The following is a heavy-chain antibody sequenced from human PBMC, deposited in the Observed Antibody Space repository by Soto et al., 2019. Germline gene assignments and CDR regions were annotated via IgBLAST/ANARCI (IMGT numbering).Heavy chain of an antibody. D-gene: IGHD3-22*01. V-gene: IGHV3-74*01. CDR1: GYSFSSSW. J-gene: IGHJ3*02. CDR3: ARDRGYYGNTGYYYFGAFDI. Sequence: GGSLRLSCAASGYSFSSSWMHWVRQAPGKGLVWVSRINPDGSNTRNADSVEGRFTISRDNAKNTLYLQMNSLRAEDTAVYYFARDRGYYGNTGYYYFGAFDIWGQGTMVTVSS. CDR2: INPDGSNT.